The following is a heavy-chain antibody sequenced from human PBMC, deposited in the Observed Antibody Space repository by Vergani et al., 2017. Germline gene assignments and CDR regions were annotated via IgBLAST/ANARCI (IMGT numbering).Heavy chain of an antibody. J-gene: IGHJ3*02. Sequence: QVQLVQSGAEVKKPGSSVKVSCKASGGTFSSYAISWVRQAPGQGLKWMGRIIPIFCTANYAQKFQGRVTITADESTSTAYMELSSLRSEDTAVYYCARGNPPPLHYYGSGPDAFDIWGQGTMVTVSS. CDR3: ARGNPPPLHYYGSGPDAFDI. V-gene: IGHV1-69*13. CDR2: IIPIFCTA. D-gene: IGHD3-10*01. CDR1: GGTFSSYA.